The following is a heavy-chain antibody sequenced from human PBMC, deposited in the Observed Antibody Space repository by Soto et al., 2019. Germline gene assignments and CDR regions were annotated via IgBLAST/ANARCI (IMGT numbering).Heavy chain of an antibody. CDR3: ARLEGLATISYYFDF. D-gene: IGHD3-9*01. Sequence: SETLSLTCSVSDDSINSDKYYWGWIRQPPGKGLEWVGSVYYRGNAYYNPSLQTRVTISLDKSKSQFSLKLNSVTAADSAFYFCARLEGLATISYYFDFWGPGALVTVSS. J-gene: IGHJ4*02. CDR2: VYYRGNA. V-gene: IGHV4-39*01. CDR1: DDSINSDKYY.